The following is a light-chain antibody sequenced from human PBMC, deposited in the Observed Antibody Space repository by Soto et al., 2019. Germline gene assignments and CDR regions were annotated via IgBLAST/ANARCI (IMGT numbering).Light chain of an antibody. CDR1: SSDVGANNY. Sequence: QSVLTQPRSVSGSPGQSVTISCTGTSSDVGANNYVSWYQNHPGTAPKLMIYDVNKRPSGVPDRFSGSKSGNTASLTISGLQAEDDADYYCCSYAGSSTFTFGGGTKLTVL. CDR3: CSYAGSSTFT. CDR2: DVN. V-gene: IGLV2-11*01. J-gene: IGLJ2*01.